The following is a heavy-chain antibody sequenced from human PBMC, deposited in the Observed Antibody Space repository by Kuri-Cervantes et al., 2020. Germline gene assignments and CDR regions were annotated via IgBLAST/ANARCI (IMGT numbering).Heavy chain of an antibody. CDR3: AREKGAEVWNYVRYFDY. V-gene: IGHV3-7*01. Sequence: GGSLRLSCAASGFTFSSYAMSWVRQAPGKGLEWVANIKEDGSDTFYVDSVKGRFIISRDNDKNSLHLQMNRLRVEDTAVYLCAREKGAEVWNYVRYFDYWGQGALVTVSS. CDR1: GFTFSSYA. CDR2: IKEDGSDT. D-gene: IGHD3-16*01. J-gene: IGHJ4*02.